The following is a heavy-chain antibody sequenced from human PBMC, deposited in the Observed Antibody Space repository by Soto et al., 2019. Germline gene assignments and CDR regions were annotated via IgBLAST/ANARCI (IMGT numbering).Heavy chain of an antibody. Sequence: GASVKVSCKASGYTFTSYYMHWVRQAPGQGLEWMGIINPSGGSTSYAQKFQGRVTMTRDTSTSTVYMELSSLRSEDTAVYYCAREGDEYSSSSWLDPWGQGTLVTVYS. D-gene: IGHD6-6*01. V-gene: IGHV1-46*01. CDR2: INPSGGST. J-gene: IGHJ5*02. CDR3: AREGDEYSSSSWLDP. CDR1: GYTFTSYY.